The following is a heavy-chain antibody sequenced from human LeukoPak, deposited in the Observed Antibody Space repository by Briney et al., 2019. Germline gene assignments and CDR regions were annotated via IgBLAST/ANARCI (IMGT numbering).Heavy chain of an antibody. D-gene: IGHD6-19*01. J-gene: IGHJ4*02. CDR3: ARQRGSGPYKNFDY. CDR2: MNPNSGNT. Sequence: GASVKVSCKASGYTFTSYDINWVRQATGQGLEWMGWMNPNSGNTGYTQKFQGRVTMTRNTSISPVYMELSSLRSEDTAVYYCARQRGSGPYKNFDYWGQGTLVTVSS. V-gene: IGHV1-8*01. CDR1: GYTFTSYD.